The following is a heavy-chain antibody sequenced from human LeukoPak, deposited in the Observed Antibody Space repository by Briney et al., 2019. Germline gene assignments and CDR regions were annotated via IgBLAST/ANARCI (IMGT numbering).Heavy chain of an antibody. CDR1: GYTFTIYD. V-gene: IGHV1-8*01. Sequence: GASVKVSCKASGYTFTIYDINWVRQAAGQGREWMGWMNPDRGNTDFAQKFQGRVTMTRHTSISTAYMELSSLTSEDTAVYYCAVHLPGDYLDPWGQGTLVTVSS. D-gene: IGHD4-17*01. CDR2: MNPDRGNT. J-gene: IGHJ5*02. CDR3: AVHLPGDYLDP.